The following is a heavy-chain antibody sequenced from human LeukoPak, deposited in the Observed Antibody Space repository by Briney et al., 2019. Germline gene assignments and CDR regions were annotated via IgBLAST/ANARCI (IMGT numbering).Heavy chain of an antibody. Sequence: GGSLRLSCTASGFPSSSYGMQWVRQAPGKGLGWVACIRYDENTKYYADSVKGRFTVSRDNSENTLFLQMNSLRAEDTAVYYCAKENTRDGYRHFHYWGQGTLVTVSS. CDR1: GFPSSSYG. CDR3: AKENTRDGYRHFHY. V-gene: IGHV3-30*02. D-gene: IGHD5-24*01. CDR2: IRYDENTK. J-gene: IGHJ4*02.